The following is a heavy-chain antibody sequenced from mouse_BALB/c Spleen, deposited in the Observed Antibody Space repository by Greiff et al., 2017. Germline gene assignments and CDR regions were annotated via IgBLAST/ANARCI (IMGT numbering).Heavy chain of an antibody. J-gene: IGHJ3*01. D-gene: IGHD1-3*01. Sequence: QVQLQQSGAELARPGASVKLSCKASGYTFTSYWMQWVKQRPGQGLEWIGAIYPGDGDTGYTQKFKGKATLTADKSSSTAYMQLSSLASEDSAVFYYARSGGHLGEFAYWGQGTLVTVSA. CDR3: ARSGGHLGEFAY. CDR1: GYTFTSYW. CDR2: IYPGDGDT. V-gene: IGHV1-87*01.